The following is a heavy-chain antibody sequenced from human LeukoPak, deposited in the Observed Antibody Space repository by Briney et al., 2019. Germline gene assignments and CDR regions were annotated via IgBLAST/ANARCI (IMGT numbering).Heavy chain of an antibody. Sequence: ASVKVSCKASGYTFTDYYMHWVRQAPGQGFEWMGWINPNDGDTNYAQKFQGRVTMTRDTSVSTAHMEVSRLRSDDTAVYYCARANFLYCSSTTCLFDYWGQGTLVTVSS. J-gene: IGHJ4*02. CDR1: GYTFTDYY. V-gene: IGHV1-2*02. D-gene: IGHD2-2*01. CDR2: INPNDGDT. CDR3: ARANFLYCSSTTCLFDY.